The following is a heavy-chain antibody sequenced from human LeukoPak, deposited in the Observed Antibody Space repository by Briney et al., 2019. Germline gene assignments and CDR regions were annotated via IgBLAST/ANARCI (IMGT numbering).Heavy chain of an antibody. J-gene: IGHJ4*01. CDR2: IKSDGSDK. CDR1: GFSFSSYW. D-gene: IGHD3-10*01. Sequence: GGSLRLSCVASGFSFSSYWMSWARQAPGKGLEWVANIKSDGSDKHYVDSVKGRFTISRDNAKNTLYLQMNSLRAEDTAVYYCARGRAGNYYNHNDYWGQGTLVTVSS. V-gene: IGHV3-7*04. CDR3: ARGRAGNYYNHNDY.